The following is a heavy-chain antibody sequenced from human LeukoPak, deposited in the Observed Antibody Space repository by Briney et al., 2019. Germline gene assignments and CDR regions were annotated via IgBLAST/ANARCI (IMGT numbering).Heavy chain of an antibody. J-gene: IGHJ4*02. V-gene: IGHV3-30*18. CDR1: VFTFSSYG. Sequence: QPGRSLRLSCAASVFTFSSYGMHWVRQAPGKGLEWVAVISYDGSNKYYADSVKGRFTISRDNSKNTLYLQMNSLRAEDTAVYYCAKDRFVDTAMDTGYYFDYWGQGTLVTVSS. D-gene: IGHD5-18*01. CDR2: ISYDGSNK. CDR3: AKDRFVDTAMDTGYYFDY.